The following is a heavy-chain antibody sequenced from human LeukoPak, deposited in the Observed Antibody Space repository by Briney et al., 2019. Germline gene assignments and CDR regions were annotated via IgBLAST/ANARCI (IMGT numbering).Heavy chain of an antibody. D-gene: IGHD6-13*01. V-gene: IGHV1-18*01. CDR3: ARENSSPFDY. J-gene: IGHJ4*02. CDR2: ISVYNGNT. Sequence: ASVKVSCKASGYTFTNYGINWVRQAHGQGLEWMGWISVYNGNTNYAQKFQGRVTMTTDTSTSTAYMELRSLRSDDTAVYYCARENSSPFDYWGQGTLVTVSS. CDR1: GYTFTNYG.